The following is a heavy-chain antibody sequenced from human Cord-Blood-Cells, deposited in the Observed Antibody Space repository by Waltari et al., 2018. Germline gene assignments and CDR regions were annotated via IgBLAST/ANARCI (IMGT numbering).Heavy chain of an antibody. CDR2: IIPIFGTA. J-gene: IGHJ4*02. V-gene: IGHV1-69*01. Sequence: QVQLVQSGAEVKKPGYSVKGACKASGGPSSSDVLSWVRQAPGQGLEWMGGIIPIFGTANYAQKFQGRVTITADESTSTAYMELSSLRSEDTAVYYCAIFEGFDYWGQGTLVTVSS. CDR1: GGPSSSDV. CDR3: AIFEGFDY. D-gene: IGHD3-3*01.